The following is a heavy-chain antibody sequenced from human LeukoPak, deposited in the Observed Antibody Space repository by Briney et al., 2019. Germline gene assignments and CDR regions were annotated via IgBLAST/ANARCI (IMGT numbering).Heavy chain of an antibody. V-gene: IGHV7-4-1*02. D-gene: IGHD3-3*01. CDR2: INTNTGNP. Sequence: GASVKVSCKASGYTFTSYAMNWVRQAPGQGLEWMGWINTNTGNPTYAQGFTGRFVFSLDTSVSTAYLQISSLKAEDTAVYYCAREGVSLYYDGYYYYYYMDVWGKGTTVTVSS. CDR3: AREGVSLYYDGYYYYYYMDV. CDR1: GYTFTSYA. J-gene: IGHJ6*03.